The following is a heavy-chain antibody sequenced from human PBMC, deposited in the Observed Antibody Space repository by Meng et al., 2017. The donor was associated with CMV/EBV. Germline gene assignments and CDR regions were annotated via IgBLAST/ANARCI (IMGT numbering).Heavy chain of an antibody. Sequence: AVAGGCIGSIDWWNWVRQPPRKGLEWFGGLYHSGNTNYNPSLKSRVTISVDKSKNQFSLKLSSVTAADTAVYYCASEVGATTAFDYWGQGTLVTVSS. V-gene: IGHV4-4*02. CDR3: ASEVGATTAFDY. CDR2: LYHSGNT. J-gene: IGHJ4*02. D-gene: IGHD1-26*01. CDR1: GGCIGSIDW.